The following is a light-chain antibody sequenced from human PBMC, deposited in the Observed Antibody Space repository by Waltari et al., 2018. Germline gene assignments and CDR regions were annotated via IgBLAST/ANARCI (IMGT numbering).Light chain of an antibody. Sequence: QSALTQPASVSGSPGQAITISCTGTSSDIGRYNYVSWYQQHPGKAPQLVISEVSNRPSGVSKRFSGSKSGNTASLTISGLQAEDGAHYYCSSYTNSGNVVFGGGTKLTVL. CDR3: SSYTNSGNVV. J-gene: IGLJ2*01. CDR1: SSDIGRYNY. CDR2: EVS. V-gene: IGLV2-14*01.